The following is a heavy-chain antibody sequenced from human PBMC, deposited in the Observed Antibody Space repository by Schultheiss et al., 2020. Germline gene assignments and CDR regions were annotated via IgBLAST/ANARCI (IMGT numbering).Heavy chain of an antibody. CDR3: ASGAYSSSSGGVDFDY. D-gene: IGHD6-6*01. J-gene: IGHJ4*02. V-gene: IGHV1-18*04. CDR2: ISAYNGNT. Sequence: ASVKVSCKASGYTFTGYHMHWVRQAPGQGLEWMGWISAYNGNTNYAQKLQGRVTMTTDTSTSTAYMELRSLRSDDTAVYYCASGAYSSSSGGVDFDYWGQGTLVTVSS. CDR1: GYTFTGYH.